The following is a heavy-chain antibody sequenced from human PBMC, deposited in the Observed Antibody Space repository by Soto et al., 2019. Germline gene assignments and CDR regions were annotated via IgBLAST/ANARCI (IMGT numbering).Heavy chain of an antibody. J-gene: IGHJ4*02. Sequence: GGSLRLSCAASGFTFSSYAMSWVRQAPGKGLEWVSAISGSGGRTYYADSVKGRFTISRDNSKNTLYLQMNSLRAEDTAVYYCAKVIWFGELLLPSYFDYWGQGTLVTVSS. V-gene: IGHV3-23*01. CDR3: AKVIWFGELLLPSYFDY. CDR1: GFTFSSYA. CDR2: ISGSGGRT. D-gene: IGHD3-10*01.